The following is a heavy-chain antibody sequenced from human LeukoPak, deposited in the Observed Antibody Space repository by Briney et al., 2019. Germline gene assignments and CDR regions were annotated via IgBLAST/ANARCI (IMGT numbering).Heavy chain of an antibody. Sequence: GGSLRPSCAVSGFTFSDYYMSWVRQAPGKGLGWVSYISSIGSTIYYADSVKGRFTISRDNGKNSLYLQMNSLRAEDAAVYYCARGGYPAYDYWGQGTLVTVSS. J-gene: IGHJ4*02. CDR3: ARGGYPAYDY. CDR1: GFTFSDYY. D-gene: IGHD5-18*01. V-gene: IGHV3-11*01. CDR2: ISSIGSTI.